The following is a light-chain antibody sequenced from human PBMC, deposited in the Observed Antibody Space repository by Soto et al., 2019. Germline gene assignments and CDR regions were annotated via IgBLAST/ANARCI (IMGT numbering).Light chain of an antibody. Sequence: DIQMTQSPSTRSASVGDRVTITCRASQSLTSWLTWYQQKPGKAPKFLIYNTSILESGVPSRFSGSGSGTEFTLTISSLQPDDCATYYCQHYDNYLWTFGQGTKVEIK. CDR2: NTS. CDR3: QHYDNYLWT. CDR1: QSLTSW. J-gene: IGKJ1*01. V-gene: IGKV1-5*03.